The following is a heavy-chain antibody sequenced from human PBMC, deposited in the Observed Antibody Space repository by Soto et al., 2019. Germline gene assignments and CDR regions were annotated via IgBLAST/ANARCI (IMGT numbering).Heavy chain of an antibody. CDR2: IIPIFGTA. CDR1: GGTFSSYA. CDR3: ARSPGGYYDSSGYFAY. Sequence: QVQLVQSGAEVKKPGSSVKDSCKASGGTFSSYAISWVRQAPGQGLEWMGGIIPIFGTANYAQKFQGRVTITADESTSTAYMELSSLRSEDTAVYYCARSPGGYYDSSGYFAYWGQGTLVTVSS. V-gene: IGHV1-69*01. J-gene: IGHJ4*02. D-gene: IGHD3-22*01.